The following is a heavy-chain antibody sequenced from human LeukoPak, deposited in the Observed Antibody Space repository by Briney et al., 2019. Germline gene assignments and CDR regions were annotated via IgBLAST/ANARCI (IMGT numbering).Heavy chain of an antibody. CDR3: AKARYSSGWYWVYYYYYMDV. CDR1: GFTFSSYG. Sequence: PGGSLRLSCAASGFTFSSYGMHWVRQAPGKGLEWVAVISYDGSNKYYADSVKGRFTISRDNSKNTLYLQMNSLRAEDTAVYYCAKARYSSGWYWVYYYYYMDVWGKGTTVTISS. J-gene: IGHJ6*03. D-gene: IGHD6-19*01. V-gene: IGHV3-30*18. CDR2: ISYDGSNK.